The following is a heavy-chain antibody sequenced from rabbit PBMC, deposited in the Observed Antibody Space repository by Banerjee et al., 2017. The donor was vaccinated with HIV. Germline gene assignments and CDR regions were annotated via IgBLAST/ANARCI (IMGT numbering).Heavy chain of an antibody. D-gene: IGHD8-1*01. CDR3: ARIYVGYDGYSYANL. CDR1: GFSFSNGYD. J-gene: IGHJ4*01. CDR2: IDTGSGYT. Sequence: QEQLVESGGGLVKPGASLTLTCKASGFSFSNGYDMCWVRQAPGKGLEWIGCIDTGSGYTYYASWAKGRFTITRSTSLKTVTLQLNSLTAADTATYFCARIYVGYDGYSYANLWGQGTLVTVS. V-gene: IGHV1S43*01.